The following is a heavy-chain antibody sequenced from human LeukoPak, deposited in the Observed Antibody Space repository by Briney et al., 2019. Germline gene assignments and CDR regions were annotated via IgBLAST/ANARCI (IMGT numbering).Heavy chain of an antibody. Sequence: PGGSLRLSCAASGFTFSSYWMSWVRQAPGKGLEWVANIKQDGSEKYYVDSVKGQFTISRDNAKNSLYLQMNSLRAEDTAVYYCARGIVGADDAFDIWGQGTMVTVSS. D-gene: IGHD1-26*01. CDR1: GFTFSSYW. CDR3: ARGIVGADDAFDI. CDR2: IKQDGSEK. V-gene: IGHV3-7*01. J-gene: IGHJ3*02.